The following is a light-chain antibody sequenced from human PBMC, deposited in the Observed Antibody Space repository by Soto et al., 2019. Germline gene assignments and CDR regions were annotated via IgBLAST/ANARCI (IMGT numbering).Light chain of an antibody. J-gene: IGKJ4*01. CDR2: DAS. CDR1: QSVSRF. Sequence: EIVLTQSPATLSLSPGERATLSCRASQSVSRFLAWYQQTPGQAPRLLIYDASNRATGIPARFSGSGSGTDFTLTISSLEPEDFAVYYCHQRSNWPPTFGGGTKVEIK. CDR3: HQRSNWPPT. V-gene: IGKV3-11*01.